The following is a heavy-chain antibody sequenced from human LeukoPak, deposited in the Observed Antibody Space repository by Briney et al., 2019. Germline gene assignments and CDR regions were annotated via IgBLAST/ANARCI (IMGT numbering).Heavy chain of an antibody. CDR2: IRGSGGST. CDR3: AKDPHYDSSGYSFDP. V-gene: IGHV3-23*01. Sequence: GGSLRLSCAASGFTFSNYAMSWVRQAPGKGLEWVTGIRGSGGSTYYADSVKGRFTISRDNSKNTLYLQMSSLRAEDTAVYYCAKDPHYDSSGYSFDPWGQGTLVTVSS. CDR1: GFTFSNYA. D-gene: IGHD3-22*01. J-gene: IGHJ5*02.